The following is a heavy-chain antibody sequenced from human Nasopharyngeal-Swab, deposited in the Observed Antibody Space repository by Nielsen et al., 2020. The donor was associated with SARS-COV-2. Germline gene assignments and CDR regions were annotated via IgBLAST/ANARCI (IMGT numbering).Heavy chain of an antibody. Sequence: GGSLRLSCTTSGFTFDAYAMSWFRQAPGKGLEWVGFIRSKTYGGAPEYAASVKGRFTVSRDGAEGIAYLQMNSLGTEDTGVYYCARSVGSYYGQGAFDIWGQGTMVTVSS. CDR2: IRSKTYGGAP. J-gene: IGHJ3*02. CDR1: GFTFDAYA. D-gene: IGHD1-26*01. CDR3: ARSVGSYYGQGAFDI. V-gene: IGHV3-49*01.